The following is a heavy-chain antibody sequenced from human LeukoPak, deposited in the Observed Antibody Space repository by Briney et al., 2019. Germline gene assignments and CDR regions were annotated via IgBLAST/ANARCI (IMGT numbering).Heavy chain of an antibody. V-gene: IGHV3-74*01. CDR2: LKSDGTNT. J-gene: IGHJ4*02. D-gene: IGHD5-12*01. Sequence: GGSLRLSCVASGFTFSSYWMHWVRQVPGKGLVWVSRLKSDGTNTDYADSVKGRFTISRDNSKNTVYLQMNTLRTEDTALYYCAKNRWGSVATPDSWGQGTLVTVSS. CDR3: AKNRWGSVATPDS. CDR1: GFTFSSYW.